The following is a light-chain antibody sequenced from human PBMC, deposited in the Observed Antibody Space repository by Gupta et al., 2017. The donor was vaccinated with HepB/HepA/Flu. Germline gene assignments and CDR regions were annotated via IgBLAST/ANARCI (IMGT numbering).Light chain of an antibody. V-gene: IGKV1-39*01. CDR3: QQTDYTPRT. Sequence: DIQMTQSPSSLSASVGDRVTITCRASQDISTYLNWYQQNPGKVPKLLISAASSLRSGVPSRFSGSGSGSHFTLTISRLQPEDFATYYCQQTDYTPRTFGQGTKVDIK. J-gene: IGKJ1*01. CDR2: AAS. CDR1: QDISTY.